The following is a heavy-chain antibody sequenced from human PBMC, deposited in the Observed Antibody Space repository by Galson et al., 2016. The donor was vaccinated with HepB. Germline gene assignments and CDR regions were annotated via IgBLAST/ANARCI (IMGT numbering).Heavy chain of an antibody. V-gene: IGHV3-15*01. J-gene: IGHJ6*03. D-gene: IGHD5-18*01. CDR3: DTVGRIQRWSNIPPGKYFYYMDV. CDR2: IKTKSDGGTT. Sequence: SLRLSCAASGFTFSDAWMSWVRQAPGKGLEWVGRIKTKSDGGTTDFAAPVKGRFTISRDDSKDMLYLQMNSLKTEDTAVYYCDTVGRIQRWSNIPPGKYFYYMDVWGQGTTVTVSS. CDR1: GFTFSDAW.